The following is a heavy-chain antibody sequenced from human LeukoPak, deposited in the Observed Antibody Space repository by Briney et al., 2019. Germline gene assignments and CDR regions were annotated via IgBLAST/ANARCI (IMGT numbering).Heavy chain of an antibody. Sequence: PSETLSLTCTVSGGSISSYYWSWIRQPPGKGLEWIGYIYYSESTNYNPSLKSRVTISVDTSKNQYSLKLSSVTAADTDVYYCARVRYFDWLPIDYWGEGTLVTVSS. D-gene: IGHD3-9*01. V-gene: IGHV4-59*01. CDR3: ARVRYFDWLPIDY. CDR1: GGSISSYY. J-gene: IGHJ4*02. CDR2: IYYSEST.